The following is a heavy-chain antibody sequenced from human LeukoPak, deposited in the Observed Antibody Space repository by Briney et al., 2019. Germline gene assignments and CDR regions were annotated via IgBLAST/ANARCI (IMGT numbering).Heavy chain of an antibody. V-gene: IGHV3-64*01. CDR2: ISSNGDAT. J-gene: IGHJ4*02. CDR1: GFTFSNYA. Sequence: GGSLRLSCAASGFTFSNYALHWVRQAPGKGLEYVSAISSNGDATFYANSVKGRFTISRDNSKNTLYLQMGSLRAEDMAVYYCVRVGNYREFDYWGQGTLVTISS. CDR3: VRVGNYREFDY. D-gene: IGHD1-7*01.